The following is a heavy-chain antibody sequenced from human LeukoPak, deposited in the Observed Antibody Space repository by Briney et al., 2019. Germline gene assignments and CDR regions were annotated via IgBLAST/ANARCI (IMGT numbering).Heavy chain of an antibody. D-gene: IGHD5-18*01. J-gene: IGHJ6*02. V-gene: IGHV3-11*01. CDR3: ARGQNTAMAYPYYYYGMDV. Sequence: PGGSPRLSCAASGFTFSDYYMSWIRQAPGKGLEWVSYISSSGSTIYYADSVKGRFTISRDNAKNSLYLQMNSLRAEDTAVYYCARGQNTAMAYPYYYYGMDVWGQGTTVTVSS. CDR2: ISSSGSTI. CDR1: GFTFSDYY.